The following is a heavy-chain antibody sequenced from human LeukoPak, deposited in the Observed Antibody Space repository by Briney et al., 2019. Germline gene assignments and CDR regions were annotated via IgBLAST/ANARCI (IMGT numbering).Heavy chain of an antibody. CDR1: GFKFSDHY. J-gene: IGHJ6*02. CDR2: VEARLAVTP. V-gene: IGHV3-72*01. Sequence: GGSLRLSCAASGFKFSDHYIDWVRQAPGRGWSGLAVVEARLAVTPQNTPRLWKADSPSQEMFQSSLYLQMNSLRTEDTAVYYCGRIAINANNGMDVWGQGTTVTVSS. CDR3: GRIAINANNGMDV. D-gene: IGHD1/OR15-1a*01.